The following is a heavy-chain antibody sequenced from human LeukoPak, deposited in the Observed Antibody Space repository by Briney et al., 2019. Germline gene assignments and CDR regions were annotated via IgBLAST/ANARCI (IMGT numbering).Heavy chain of an antibody. CDR2: INTNRGGT. CDR3: ARDLLGGCGYGFVSY. CDR1: GYTFTRYF. V-gene: IGHV1-2*02. Sequence: ASVKVSCKAFGYTFTRYFMHWVRQAPGQGLEWMGGINTNRGGTNFAHKLQGRVTLTSDTSLRTAYMALSRLRSDDAAGYYSARDLLGGCGYGFVSYWGQGNLGTVSS. J-gene: IGHJ4*02. D-gene: IGHD5-18*01.